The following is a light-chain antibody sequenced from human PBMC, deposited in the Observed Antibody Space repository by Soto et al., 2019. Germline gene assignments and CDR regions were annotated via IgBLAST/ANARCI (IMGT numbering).Light chain of an antibody. Sequence: QSVLTQTPSASRTPGQRVTISCSGNTSNIGSNYVYWYQQIPATAPKLLIQRTDQWPSGVPARFSGSASGTSPSLVIIGLRTEDEADYYWAAWDDSLTAFLFGGGTKLTVL. J-gene: IGLJ2*01. V-gene: IGLV1-47*01. CDR3: AAWDDSLTAFL. CDR1: TSNIGSNY. CDR2: RTD.